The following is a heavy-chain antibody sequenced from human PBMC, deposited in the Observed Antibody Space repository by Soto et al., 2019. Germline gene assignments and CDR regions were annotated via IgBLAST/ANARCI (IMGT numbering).Heavy chain of an antibody. CDR1: DGSVSSGNYY. Sequence: SETLSLTCTVSDGSVSSGNYYWTWIRQPPGKGLEWIGYIYSSGSTLYNPSLKSRVIMSVDTSMNQFSLKLSSVTAADTAVYYCARDSLALFDSWGQGTLVTVSS. D-gene: IGHD5-12*01. CDR2: IYSSGST. J-gene: IGHJ4*02. CDR3: ARDSLALFDS. V-gene: IGHV4-61*01.